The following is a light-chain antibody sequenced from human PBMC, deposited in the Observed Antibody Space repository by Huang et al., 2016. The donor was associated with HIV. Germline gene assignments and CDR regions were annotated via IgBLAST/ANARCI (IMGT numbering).Light chain of an antibody. V-gene: IGKV2-30*02. J-gene: IGKJ2*01. CDR2: KVS. CDR3: MQGTHPYT. CDR1: QSLVHSDGNTY. Sequence: DVMMTQSPLSLPVTLGQPASMSCRSSQSLVHSDGNTYLNWFQQRPGQSPRRLIYKVSNRDSEVPDGFSGSGSGTDFTLKISRVEAEDVGVYYSMQGTHPYTFGRGTKLEIK.